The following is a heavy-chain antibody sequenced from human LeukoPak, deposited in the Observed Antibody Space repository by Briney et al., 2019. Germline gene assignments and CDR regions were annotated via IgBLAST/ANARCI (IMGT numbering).Heavy chain of an antibody. D-gene: IGHD2-2*01. Sequence: SVKVSCKAPGYTFTSYDINWVRQATGQGLEWMGGIIPIFGTANYAQKFQGRVTITADESTSTAYMELSSLRSEDTAVYYCARDSEGYCSSTSCYLEGGFDYWGQGTLVTVSS. CDR3: ARDSEGYCSSTSCYLEGGFDY. J-gene: IGHJ4*02. CDR2: IIPIFGTA. CDR1: GYTFTSYD. V-gene: IGHV1-69*13.